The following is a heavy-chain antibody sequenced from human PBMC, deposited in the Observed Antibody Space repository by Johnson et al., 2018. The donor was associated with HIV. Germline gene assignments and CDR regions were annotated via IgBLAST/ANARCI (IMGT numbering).Heavy chain of an antibody. D-gene: IGHD1-26*01. Sequence: VQLVESGGGLLQPGGSLRLSCAASGFTFSSYAMSWVRQAPGKVLEWVSAISGSGGYTYYADSVKGRFTISRDSSKNTLYLQMNSLRAEDTAVYYCAKDMFRWELLDGDTFDIWGQGTMVTVSS. CDR3: AKDMFRWELLDGDTFDI. CDR1: GFTFSSYA. CDR2: ISGSGGYT. J-gene: IGHJ3*02. V-gene: IGHV3-23*04.